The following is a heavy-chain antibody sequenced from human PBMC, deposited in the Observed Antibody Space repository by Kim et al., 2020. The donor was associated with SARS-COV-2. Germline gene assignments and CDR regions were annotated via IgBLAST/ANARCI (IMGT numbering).Heavy chain of an antibody. J-gene: IGHJ6*01. CDR3: ARQVHGKHHWS. CDR2: IYNIGGT. CDR1: GGSISSSSYY. Sequence: SETLSRTCTVSGGSISSSSYYWGWIRQPPGRGLEWFGCIYNIGGTNKTPSFKSDVPISEEPSRNNSSLKLSSVTPQNPAWNNLARQVHGKHHWSRG. V-gene: IGHV4-39*01.